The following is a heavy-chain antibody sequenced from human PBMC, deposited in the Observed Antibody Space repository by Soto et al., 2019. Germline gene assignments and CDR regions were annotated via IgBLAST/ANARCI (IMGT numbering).Heavy chain of an antibody. V-gene: IGHV3-66*01. Sequence: EVQLVESGGGLVQPGGSLRLSCAASGFTVSSNYMSWVRQAPGKGLEWVSVIYSGGSTYYADSVKARFTISRDNSKNTLYLQMNSLRAEDTAVYYWAREQVDFWSGYYPTYFDYWGQVTLVTVSS. D-gene: IGHD3-3*01. CDR1: GFTVSSNY. CDR3: AREQVDFWSGYYPTYFDY. J-gene: IGHJ4*02. CDR2: IYSGGST.